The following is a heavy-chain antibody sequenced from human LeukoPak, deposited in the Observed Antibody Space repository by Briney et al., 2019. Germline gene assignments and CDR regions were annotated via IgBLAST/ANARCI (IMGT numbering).Heavy chain of an antibody. CDR1: GFTVSNNF. CDR3: AREPPMYYYMDV. V-gene: IGHV3-53*01. J-gene: IGHJ6*03. Sequence: AGGSLRLSCAASGFTVSNNFMGWVRQAPGKGLDWVSIIYSSGSTYYADSVKGRFTISRDNSKNTLYLQMNSLRAEDTAVYYCAREPPMYYYMDVWGKGTTVTVSS. CDR2: IYSSGST. D-gene: IGHD2-2*01.